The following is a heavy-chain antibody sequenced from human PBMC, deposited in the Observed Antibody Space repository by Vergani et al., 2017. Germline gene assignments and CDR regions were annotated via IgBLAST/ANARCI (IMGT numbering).Heavy chain of an antibody. D-gene: IGHD3-10*01. J-gene: IGHJ5*02. CDR3: ARGRRLMVRGGNMNWFDP. CDR1: GGSISSSSYY. CDR2: IYYSGST. Sequence: QLQLQESGPGLVKPSETLSLTCTVSGGSISSSSYYWGWIRQPPGKGLEWIGSIYYSGSTYYNPSLKSRVTISVDTSKNQFSLKLSSVTAADTAVYYCARGRRLMVRGGNMNWFDPWGQGTLVTVSS. V-gene: IGHV4-39*01.